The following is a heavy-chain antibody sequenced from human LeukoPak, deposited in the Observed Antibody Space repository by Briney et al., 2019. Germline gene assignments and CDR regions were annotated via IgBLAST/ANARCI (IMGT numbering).Heavy chain of an antibody. CDR3: ARGHFDFWSGSHDYFDY. D-gene: IGHD3-3*01. CDR2: INAGNGNT. CDR1: GYTFTSYA. J-gene: IGHJ4*02. V-gene: IGHV1-3*01. Sequence: ASVKVSCKASGYTFTSYAMHWVRQAPGQRLEWMGWINAGNGNTKYSQKFQGRVTITRDTSASTAYMELSSLRSEDTAVYYCARGHFDFWSGSHDYFDYWGQGTLVTVSS.